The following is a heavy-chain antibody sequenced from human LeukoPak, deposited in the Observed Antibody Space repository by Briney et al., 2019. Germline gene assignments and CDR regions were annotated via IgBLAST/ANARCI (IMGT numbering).Heavy chain of an antibody. J-gene: IGHJ4*02. Sequence: GESLKISCKGSGYRFANYWIGWVRQMPGKGLEWMGIIYPGGSGTRYSPSFQGQVTISADKSISTAYLQWSSLKASDTAMYYCASTARGWYGAFDYWGQGTPVTVSS. CDR1: GYRFANYW. V-gene: IGHV5-51*01. CDR2: IYPGGSGT. CDR3: ASTARGWYGAFDY. D-gene: IGHD6-19*01.